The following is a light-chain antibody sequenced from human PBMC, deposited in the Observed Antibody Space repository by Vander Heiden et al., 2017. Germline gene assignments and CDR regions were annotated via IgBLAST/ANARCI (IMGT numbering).Light chain of an antibody. V-gene: IGLV3-1*01. Sequence: SYELTQPPSVSVTPGQTASITCSGDKLGEKYASWYQQRPGQSPVLVIYQNTKRPSGIPERFSGSNSGNTATLTISGTQTMDEADYFCQAWDSSTNCVFGTGTKVTVL. J-gene: IGLJ1*01. CDR2: QNT. CDR3: QAWDSSTNCV. CDR1: KLGEKY.